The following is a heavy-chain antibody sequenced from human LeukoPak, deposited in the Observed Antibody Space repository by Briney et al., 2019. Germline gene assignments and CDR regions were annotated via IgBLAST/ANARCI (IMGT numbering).Heavy chain of an antibody. CDR3: ARRLATYYDFWSGYYTDYFDY. V-gene: IGHV1-8*01. D-gene: IGHD3-3*01. J-gene: IGHJ4*02. CDR2: MNPNSGNT. CDR1: GYTFTSYD. Sequence: ASVKVSCKASGYTFTSYDINWVRQATGQGREWMGWMNPNSGNTGYAQKFQGRVTMTRNTSISTAYMELSSLRSEDTAVYYCARRLATYYDFWSGYYTDYFDYWGQGTLVTVSS.